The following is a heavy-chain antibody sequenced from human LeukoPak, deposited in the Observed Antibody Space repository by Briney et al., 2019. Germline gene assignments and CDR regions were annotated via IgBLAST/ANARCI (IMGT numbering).Heavy chain of an antibody. CDR1: GYRFTSYW. J-gene: IGHJ5*02. V-gene: IGHV5-51*01. Sequence: GESLQISCKGSGYRFTSYWIGWVRQMPGKGLEWMGIIYPGDSDTRYSPSFQGQVTISADKSISTAYLQWSSLKASDTAMYYCARLWPPRSYCSSTSCYGPNWFDPWGQGTLVTVSS. CDR2: IYPGDSDT. CDR3: ARLWPPRSYCSSTSCYGPNWFDP. D-gene: IGHD2-2*01.